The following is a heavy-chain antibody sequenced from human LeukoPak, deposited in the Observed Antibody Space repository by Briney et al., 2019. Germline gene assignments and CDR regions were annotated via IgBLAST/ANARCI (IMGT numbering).Heavy chain of an antibody. CDR2: IIPIFGTA. J-gene: IGHJ5*02. CDR1: GGTFSSYA. Sequence: ASVKVSCKASGGTFSSYAISWVRQAPGQGLEWMGGIIPIFGTANYAQKFQGRVTITADESTSTAYMELSSLRSEDTAVYYCARDTPHYYDFCSGYYFNWFDPWGQGTLVTVSS. CDR3: ARDTPHYYDFCSGYYFNWFDP. V-gene: IGHV1-69*01. D-gene: IGHD3-3*01.